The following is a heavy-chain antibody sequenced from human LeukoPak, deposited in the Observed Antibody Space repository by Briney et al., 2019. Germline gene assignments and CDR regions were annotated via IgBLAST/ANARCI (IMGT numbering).Heavy chain of an antibody. D-gene: IGHD1/OR15-1a*01. V-gene: IGHV3-7*01. Sequence: GGSLRLSCAASGFTFSSYWMSWVRQAPGKGLEWVANIKQDGSEKYYVDSVKGRFTISRDNAKNSLYLQMNSLRAEDTAVYYCARPTMNRKNPFYYCYYGMDVWGQGTTVTVSS. CDR1: GFTFSSYW. J-gene: IGHJ6*02. CDR2: IKQDGSEK. CDR3: ARPTMNRKNPFYYCYYGMDV.